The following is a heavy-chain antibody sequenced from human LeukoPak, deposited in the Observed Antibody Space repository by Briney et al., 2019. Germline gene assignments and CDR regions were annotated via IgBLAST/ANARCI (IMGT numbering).Heavy chain of an antibody. CDR3: AREENYSDSPNWYFDL. J-gene: IGHJ2*01. D-gene: IGHD3-22*01. CDR1: GDSISSGSYY. Sequence: SETLSLTCTVSGDSISSGSYYWSWIRQPAGKGLEWIGRMHTSGGTDYNPSLKSRVTISVDTSKNHFSLKLNSVTAADTAVYYCAREENYSDSPNWYFDLWGRGTLVTVSS. V-gene: IGHV4-61*02. CDR2: MHTSGGT.